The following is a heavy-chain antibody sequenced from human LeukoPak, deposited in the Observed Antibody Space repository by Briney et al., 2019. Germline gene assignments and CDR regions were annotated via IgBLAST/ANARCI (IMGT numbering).Heavy chain of an antibody. J-gene: IGHJ4*02. CDR1: GFTVSSNY. Sequence: PGGSLRLSCAASGFTVSSNYMSWVRQAPGKGLEWVSVIYSGGSTYYADSVKGRFTISRDNSKNTLYLQMNSLRAEDTAVYHCARSAATSYCGGDCYSYFDYWGQGALVTVSS. CDR2: IYSGGST. CDR3: ARSAATSYCGGDCYSYFDY. V-gene: IGHV3-66*01. D-gene: IGHD2-21*02.